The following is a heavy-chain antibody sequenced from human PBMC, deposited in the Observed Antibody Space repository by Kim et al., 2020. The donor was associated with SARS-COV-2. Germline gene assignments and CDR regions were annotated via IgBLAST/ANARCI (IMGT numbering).Heavy chain of an antibody. Sequence: ADAVKGPFTSSRDNSKNTLYLQMNSLGAEDTAVYYCAKDFWGYDLGWFDPWGQGTLVTVSS. D-gene: IGHD5-12*01. J-gene: IGHJ5*02. V-gene: IGHV3-23*01. CDR3: AKDFWGYDLGWFDP.